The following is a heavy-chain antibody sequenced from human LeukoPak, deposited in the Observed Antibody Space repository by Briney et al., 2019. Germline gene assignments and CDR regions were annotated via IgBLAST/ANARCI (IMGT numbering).Heavy chain of an antibody. J-gene: IGHJ6*02. CDR1: GFTFSSYS. Sequence: PGGSLRLSCAASGFTFSSYSMNWVRQAPGKGLEWVSSISSSSSYIYYADSVKGRFTISRDNAKNSLYLQMNSLRAEDTAVYYCARDLPDYDILTGSILGYYYYGMDVWGQGTTVTVSS. CDR2: ISSSSSYI. D-gene: IGHD3-9*01. CDR3: ARDLPDYDILTGSILGYYYYGMDV. V-gene: IGHV3-21*01.